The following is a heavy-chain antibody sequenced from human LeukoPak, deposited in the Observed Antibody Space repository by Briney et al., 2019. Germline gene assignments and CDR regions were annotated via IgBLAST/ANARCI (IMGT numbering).Heavy chain of an antibody. D-gene: IGHD3-22*01. CDR2: IKQDGSEK. CDR3: ANSVVAGSGGVDY. J-gene: IGHJ4*02. CDR1: GFTFSSYW. Sequence: GGSLRLSCAASGFTFSSYWMSWVRQAPGKGLEWVANIKQDGSEKYYVDSVKGRFTISRDNAKNSLYLQMNSLRAEDTAVYYCANSVVAGSGGVDYWGQGTLVTVSS. V-gene: IGHV3-7*01.